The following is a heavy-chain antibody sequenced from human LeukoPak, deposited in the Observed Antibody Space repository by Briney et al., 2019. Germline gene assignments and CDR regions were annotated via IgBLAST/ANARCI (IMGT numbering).Heavy chain of an antibody. CDR3: ARDPVQQATTRHNWFDP. J-gene: IGHJ5*02. V-gene: IGHV1-18*01. CDR2: ISACNGNT. Sequence: ASVKVSCKASGYTFTNYGISWVRQAPGQGLEWMGWISACNGNTNYAQKLQGRVTMTTDTSTSTAYMELRSLRSDDTAMYYCARDPVQQATTRHNWFDPWGQGTLVTVSS. CDR1: GYTFTNYG. D-gene: IGHD1-26*01.